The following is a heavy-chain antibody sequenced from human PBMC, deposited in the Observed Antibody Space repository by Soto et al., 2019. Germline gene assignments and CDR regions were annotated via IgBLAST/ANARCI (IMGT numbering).Heavy chain of an antibody. D-gene: IGHD4-17*01. J-gene: IGHJ5*02. CDR3: ARGHDYGDNWFDP. CDR2: IYYSGST. Sequence: SETLCLTCTVAGGCVSSYYWSWIRQPPGKGLEWIGYIYYSGSTNYNPSLKSRVTISVDTSKNQFSLKLSSVTAADTAVYYCARGHDYGDNWFDPWGQGTLVTVSS. CDR1: GGCVSSYY. V-gene: IGHV4-59*02.